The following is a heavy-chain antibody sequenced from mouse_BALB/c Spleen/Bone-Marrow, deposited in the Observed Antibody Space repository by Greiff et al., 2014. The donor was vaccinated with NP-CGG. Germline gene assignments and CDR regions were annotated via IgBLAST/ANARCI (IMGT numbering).Heavy chain of an antibody. V-gene: IGHV14-3*02. CDR3: APYYYGSSQFAY. Sequence: VHVKQSGAELVKPGASVKLSCTASGFNIKDTYMHWVKQRPEQGLEWIGRIDPAYGNTKYDPKFQGKATITADTSSNTAYLQLSSLTSEDTAVYYCAPYYYGSSQFAYWGQGTLVTVSA. CDR1: GFNIKDTY. J-gene: IGHJ3*01. D-gene: IGHD1-1*01. CDR2: IDPAYGNT.